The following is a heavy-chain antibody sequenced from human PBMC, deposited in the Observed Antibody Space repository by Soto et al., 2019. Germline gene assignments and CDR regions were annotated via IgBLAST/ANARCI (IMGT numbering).Heavy chain of an antibody. CDR2: IYYSGST. Sequence: QLQLQESGPGLVKPSETLSLTCTVSGGSISSSSYYWGWIRQPPGKGLEWIGSIYYSGSTYYNPSLSIPVAISVGTSQNPFSLQLSSVTAADTAGYYCARQHPNYPDAFDIWGQGTMVTVSS. V-gene: IGHV4-39*01. CDR3: ARQHPNYPDAFDI. D-gene: IGHD4-4*01. J-gene: IGHJ3*02. CDR1: GGSISSSSYY.